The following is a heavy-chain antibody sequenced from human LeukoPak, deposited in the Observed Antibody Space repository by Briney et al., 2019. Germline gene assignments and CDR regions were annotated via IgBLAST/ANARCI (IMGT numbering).Heavy chain of an antibody. CDR1: GGSTSSYY. CDR2: IYYSGST. D-gene: IGHD3-10*01. V-gene: IGHV4-59*01. J-gene: IGHJ6*02. Sequence: PSETLSLTCTVSGGSTSSYYWSWIRQPPGKGLEWIGYIYYSGSTNYNPSLKSRVTISVDTSKNQFSLKLSSVTAADTAVYYCARDSITMVRGVYYYYYYGMDVWGQGTTVTVSS. CDR3: ARDSITMVRGVYYYYYYGMDV.